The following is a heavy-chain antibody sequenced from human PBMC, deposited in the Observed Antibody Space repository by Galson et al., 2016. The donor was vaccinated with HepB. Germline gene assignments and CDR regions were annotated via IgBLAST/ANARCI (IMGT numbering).Heavy chain of an antibody. CDR3: ARDPGYSAFDI. D-gene: IGHD5-12*01. Sequence: SLRLSCAASGFTFRSYGMHWFRQAPGKGLEWVAVIWFDGSEKYYADSVEGRFTISRDNSEKTLFLQMNSLRGDDTAVYFCARDPGYSAFDIWGQGTMVTVSS. CDR1: GFTFRSYG. J-gene: IGHJ3*02. CDR2: IWFDGSEK. V-gene: IGHV3-33*01.